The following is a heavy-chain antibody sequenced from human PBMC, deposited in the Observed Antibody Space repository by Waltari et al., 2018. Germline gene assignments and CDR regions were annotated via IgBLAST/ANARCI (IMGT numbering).Heavy chain of an antibody. J-gene: IGHJ6*02. Sequence: QVQLQQWGAGLLKPSETLSLTCDVYGGSFNTYSWAWIRQPPEKGPEWIGEINYGGDSNYNPSLKSRVTIAVATSKNRFSLRLNSGTAADTAVYYCAGGTIGSGSYYDGGMDVWGQGTTVTVSS. V-gene: IGHV4-34*01. D-gene: IGHD1-26*01. CDR3: AGGTIGSGSYYDGGMDV. CDR1: GGSFNTYS. CDR2: INYGGDS.